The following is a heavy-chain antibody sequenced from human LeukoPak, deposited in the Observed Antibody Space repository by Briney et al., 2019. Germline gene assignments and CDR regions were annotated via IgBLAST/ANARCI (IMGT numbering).Heavy chain of an antibody. V-gene: IGHV4-30-2*01. J-gene: IGHJ6*02. CDR3: ARTYARSYYYGMDV. Sequence: SETLSLTCAVSGGSISSGGYSWSWIRQPPGKGLGWIGYIYHSGSTYYNPSLKSRVTISVDRSKNQFSLKLSSVTAADTAVYYCARTYARSYYYGMDVWGQGTTVTVSS. D-gene: IGHD4-17*01. CDR2: IYHSGST. CDR1: GGSISSGGYS.